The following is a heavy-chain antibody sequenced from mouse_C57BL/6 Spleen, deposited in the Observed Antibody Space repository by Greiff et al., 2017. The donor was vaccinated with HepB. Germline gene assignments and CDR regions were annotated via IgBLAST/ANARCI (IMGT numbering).Heavy chain of an antibody. CDR1: GFNIKDDY. J-gene: IGHJ3*01. D-gene: IGHD1-1*02. Sequence: VQLQQSGAELVRPGASVKLSCTASGFNIKDDYMHWVKQRPEQGLEWIGWIDPENGDTEYASKFQGKATITADTSSNTAYLQLSSLTAEDTAVHYCTTSPGGYPWFAYWGQGTLVTVSA. V-gene: IGHV14-4*01. CDR3: TTSPGGYPWFAY. CDR2: IDPENGDT.